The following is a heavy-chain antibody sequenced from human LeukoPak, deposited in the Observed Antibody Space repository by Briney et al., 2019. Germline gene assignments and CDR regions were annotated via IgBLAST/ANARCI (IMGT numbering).Heavy chain of an antibody. CDR3: AKDGDSSGWYGTYYYYYGMDV. CDR2: ISYDGSNK. V-gene: IGHV3-30*18. Sequence: GRPLRLSCAASGFTFSSYGMHWVRQAPGKGLEWVAVISYDGSNKYYADSVKGRFTISRDNSKNTLYLQMNSLRAEDTAVYYCAKDGDSSGWYGTYYYYYGMDVWGQGTTVTVSS. D-gene: IGHD6-19*01. CDR1: GFTFSSYG. J-gene: IGHJ6*02.